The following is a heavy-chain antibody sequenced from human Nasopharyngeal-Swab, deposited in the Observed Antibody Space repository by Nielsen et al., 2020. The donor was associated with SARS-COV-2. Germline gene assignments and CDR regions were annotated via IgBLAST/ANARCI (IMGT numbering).Heavy chain of an antibody. J-gene: IGHJ4*02. D-gene: IGHD4-17*01. CDR3: VRQHDYGDYALGY. CDR1: GYSFTSHW. V-gene: IGHV5-51*01. Sequence: GESLKISCKGSGYSFTSHWIGWVRQMPGRGLEWMGIIYPGDSDTRYSPSLQGQVTISADKSISTAYLQWSSLQASDTAIYYCVRQHDYGDYALGYWGQGSLVTVSS. CDR2: IYPGDSDT.